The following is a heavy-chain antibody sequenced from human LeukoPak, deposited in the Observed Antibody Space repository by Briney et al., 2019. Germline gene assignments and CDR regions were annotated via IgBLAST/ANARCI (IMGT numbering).Heavy chain of an antibody. J-gene: IGHJ5*02. CDR2: ISTTRNYI. Sequence: GGSLRLSCAASGVTFSSDSMNWVRQAPGKGLEWVSSISTTRNYIFYADSVKGRFTISRDNAKNSLYLQMNRLRADDIAVYYCARGIYGSGSSWFDPWGQGTLVTVSS. CDR1: GVTFSSDS. CDR3: ARGIYGSGSSWFDP. V-gene: IGHV3-21*06. D-gene: IGHD3-10*01.